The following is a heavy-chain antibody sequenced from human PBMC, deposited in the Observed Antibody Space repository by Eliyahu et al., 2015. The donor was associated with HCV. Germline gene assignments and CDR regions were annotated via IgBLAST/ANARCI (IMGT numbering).Heavy chain of an antibody. CDR1: GGTFSSYA. Sequence: EVKKPGSSVKVSCKASGGTFSSYAISWVRQAPGQGLEWMGGIIPIFGTANYAQKFQGRVTITADESTSTAYMELSSLRSEDTAVYYCARGALDIVALPHYYYYGMDVWGQGTTVTVSS. CDR3: ARGALDIVALPHYYYYGMDV. CDR2: IIPIFGTA. D-gene: IGHD5-12*01. J-gene: IGHJ6*02. V-gene: IGHV1-69*01.